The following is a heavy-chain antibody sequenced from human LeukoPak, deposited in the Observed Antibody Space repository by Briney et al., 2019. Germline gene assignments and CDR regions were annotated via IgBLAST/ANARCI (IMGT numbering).Heavy chain of an antibody. Sequence: ASVKVSCKASGYTFTGYYIHWVRQAPGQGLEWVGLVNPNNGDTKYAQKFQGRVTMTRDTSVSTAYMELSRLTSDGTAVYYCARDSRVTNGDYWGQGTLVTVSS. CDR1: GYTFTGYY. V-gene: IGHV1-2*02. CDR2: VNPNNGDT. D-gene: IGHD3-10*01. CDR3: ARDSRVTNGDY. J-gene: IGHJ4*02.